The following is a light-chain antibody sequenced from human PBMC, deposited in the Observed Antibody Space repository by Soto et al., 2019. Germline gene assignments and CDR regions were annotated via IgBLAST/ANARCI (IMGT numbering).Light chain of an antibody. J-gene: IGLJ1*01. CDR3: SSYTSSSRYV. Sequence: QSVLTQPASVSGSPGQSITTSCTGTSSDVGGYNYVSWYQQHPGKAPKLMIYEVSSRPSGVSNRFSGSKSGNTASLTISGLQAEDEADYYCSSYTSSSRYVFGTGTKVTVL. CDR1: SSDVGGYNY. CDR2: EVS. V-gene: IGLV2-14*01.